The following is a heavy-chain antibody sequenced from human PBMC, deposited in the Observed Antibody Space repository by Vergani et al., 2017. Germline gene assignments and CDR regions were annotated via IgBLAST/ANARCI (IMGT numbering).Heavy chain of an antibody. CDR3: ARESGLGGSCYKPLFDF. CDR1: GGSINTHNYY. J-gene: IGHJ4*03. V-gene: IGHV4-61*02. D-gene: IGHD2-15*01. Sequence: QVQLQESGPGLVKPSQTLSLTCTVSGGSINTHNYYWSWIRQPAGKGLEWIGRIHTSGSTNYNPSLKSRVTMSVDTSKNLFSLNLTSVTAADTAVYFCARESGLGGSCYKPLFDFWGHGILVTVSS. CDR2: IHTSGST.